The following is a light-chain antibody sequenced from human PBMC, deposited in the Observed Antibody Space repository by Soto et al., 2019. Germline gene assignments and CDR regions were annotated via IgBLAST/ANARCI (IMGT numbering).Light chain of an antibody. Sequence: DIVMTQSPDSLAVSLGERATINCKSSQTVLDSSNNKANLTWYQQKPGQPPRLIIYWASTRELGLPDRFSGSGSATHFTLTISSLQAEDVAVYYCQKYYSTPRTFGHGTKVEIK. J-gene: IGKJ1*01. CDR3: QKYYSTPRT. CDR2: WAS. V-gene: IGKV4-1*01. CDR1: QTVLDSSNNKAN.